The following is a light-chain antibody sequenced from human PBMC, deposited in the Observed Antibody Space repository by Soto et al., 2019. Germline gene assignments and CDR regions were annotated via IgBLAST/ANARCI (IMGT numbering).Light chain of an antibody. Sequence: QSALTQPASVSVSPGQAITMSCIGTSSDVGAFNYVSWYQQHPGKAPKLMIYDVSNRPSGVSNRFSGSKSGNTASLTISGLRAEDEADYYCNSYTSNNTYVFGTGTKVTVL. J-gene: IGLJ1*01. CDR1: SSDVGAFNY. V-gene: IGLV2-14*03. CDR3: NSYTSNNTYV. CDR2: DVS.